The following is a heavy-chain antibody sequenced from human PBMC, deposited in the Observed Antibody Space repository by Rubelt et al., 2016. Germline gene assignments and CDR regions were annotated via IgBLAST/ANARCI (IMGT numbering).Heavy chain of an antibody. CDR3: ARGARWLRPDFRV. CDR1: GYTFTTYP. V-gene: IGHV7-4-1*02. J-gene: IGHJ4*02. D-gene: IGHD5-12*01. CDR2: INTNTGNP. Sequence: QAQLVQSGAEVKKPGASVKVSCKASGYTFTTYPMNWVRQAPGQGLGWMGWINTNTGNPTYDHGLPGRFVFSLDTSASTAYLQISSLTAEDTAFYYCARGARWLRPDFRVWGQGTLVTVSA.